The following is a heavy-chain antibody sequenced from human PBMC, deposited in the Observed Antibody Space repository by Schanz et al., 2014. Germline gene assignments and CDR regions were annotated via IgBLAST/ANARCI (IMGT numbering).Heavy chain of an antibody. V-gene: IGHV3-21*01. CDR3: AIIGVMVAVAGTRADY. CDR1: GFTFSSYA. Sequence: EVQLLESGGGLVQPGGSLRLSCAASGFTFSSYAMSWVRQAPGKGLEWVSSISGRSSHIYYADSVKGRFSISRDNAKNSLFLQMNRLRAEDTALYYCAIIGVMVAVAGTRADYWGQGTLVTVSS. D-gene: IGHD6-19*01. CDR2: ISGRSSHI. J-gene: IGHJ4*02.